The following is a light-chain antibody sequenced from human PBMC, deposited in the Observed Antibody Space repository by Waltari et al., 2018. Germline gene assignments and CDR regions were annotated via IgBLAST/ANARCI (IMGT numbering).Light chain of an antibody. J-gene: IGKJ4*01. V-gene: IGKV3-15*01. Sequence: EIVMTQSPATLSVSPGERVTLSCRASQSVNSNLAWYQQKPGQAPRVLIYGASTRATGVAARFSGSGSGTEFTLTISSLQSEDFAVYYCQHYNNWPVAFGGGTKVEIK. CDR2: GAS. CDR3: QHYNNWPVA. CDR1: QSVNSN.